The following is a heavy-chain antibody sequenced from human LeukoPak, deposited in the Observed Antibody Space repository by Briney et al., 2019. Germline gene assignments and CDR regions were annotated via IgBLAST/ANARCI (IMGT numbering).Heavy chain of an antibody. V-gene: IGHV3-21*01. Sequence: PGGSLRLSCAASGFTFSSYWMHWVRQAPGKGLEWVSSISSSSSSYIYYADSVKGRFTISRDNAKNSLYLQMNSLRAEDTAVYYCARDGEVEWLVNPFDYWGQGTLVTVSS. CDR1: GFTFSSYW. J-gene: IGHJ4*02. CDR3: ARDGEVEWLVNPFDY. CDR2: ISSSSSSYI. D-gene: IGHD6-19*01.